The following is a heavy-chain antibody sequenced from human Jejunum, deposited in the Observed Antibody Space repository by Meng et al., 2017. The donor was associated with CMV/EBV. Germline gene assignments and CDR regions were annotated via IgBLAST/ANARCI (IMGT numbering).Heavy chain of an antibody. CDR2: SYSGGST. J-gene: IGHJ4*02. CDR3: ATGLGEDTFYTGDY. CDR1: GFSVSSTY. Sequence: ASGFSVSSTYIGWVRQAPGKGLEWVSVSYSGGSTYSADALRGRFNSTRDNSRNTVYLQMNSLRPEDTAVYFCATGLGEDTFYTGDYWGQGTLVTVSS. V-gene: IGHV3-53*01. D-gene: IGHD3-10*01.